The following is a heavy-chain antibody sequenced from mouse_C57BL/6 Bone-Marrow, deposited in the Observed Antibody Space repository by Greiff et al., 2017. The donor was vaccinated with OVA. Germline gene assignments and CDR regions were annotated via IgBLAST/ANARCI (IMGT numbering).Heavy chain of an antibody. J-gene: IGHJ4*01. CDR3: ARKEDLLGYAMDD. Sequence: QVQLQQPGAELVRPGSSVKLSCKASGYTFTSYWMHWVKQRPIQGLEWIGNIDPSDSETHYNQKFKDKATLTVDKSSSTAYMQLSSLTSEDSAVYYCARKEDLLGYAMDDWGQGTSVTVSS. V-gene: IGHV1-52*01. CDR2: IDPSDSET. CDR1: GYTFTSYW. D-gene: IGHD2-1*01.